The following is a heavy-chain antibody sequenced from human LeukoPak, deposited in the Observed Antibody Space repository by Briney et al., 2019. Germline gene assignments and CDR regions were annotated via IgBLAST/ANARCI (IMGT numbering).Heavy chain of an antibody. V-gene: IGHV4-34*01. CDR2: INHSGST. CDR3: ARGVPQIVVVTATYGWYFDL. D-gene: IGHD2-21*02. Sequence: ASETLPLTCAVYGGSFSGYYWSWIRQPPGKGLEWIGEINHSGSTNYNPSLKSRVTISVDTSKNQFSLKLSSVTAADTAVYYCARGVPQIVVVTATYGWYFDLWGRGTLVTVSS. J-gene: IGHJ2*01. CDR1: GGSFSGYY.